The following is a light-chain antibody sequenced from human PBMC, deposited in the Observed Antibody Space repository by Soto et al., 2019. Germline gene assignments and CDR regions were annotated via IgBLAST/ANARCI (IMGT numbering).Light chain of an antibody. CDR3: SSFASSNTWV. CDR1: SSDVGAYNY. CDR2: EVT. J-gene: IGLJ3*02. Sequence: QSVLTQPPSASGSHGQSVTISCTGTSSDVGAYNYVSRYQQHAGKAPKLVIYEVTKRPSGVPDRFSGSKSANTASLTVSGLQAEDEADYYCSSFASSNTWVFGGGTKLTVL. V-gene: IGLV2-8*01.